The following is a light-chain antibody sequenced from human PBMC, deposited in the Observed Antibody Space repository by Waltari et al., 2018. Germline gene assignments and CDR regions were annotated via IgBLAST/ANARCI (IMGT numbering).Light chain of an antibody. CDR3: QQRKNWPPLT. Sequence: ETVLPQSPGTLSLSPGERATLSCRASQNVDRYLAWYQQKPGQAPRLLIYDASIRATGIPARFSGSGSGTDFTLTINSLEPDDFATYYCQQRKNWPPLTFGGGTKVEIK. CDR1: QNVDRY. V-gene: IGKV3-11*01. J-gene: IGKJ4*01. CDR2: DAS.